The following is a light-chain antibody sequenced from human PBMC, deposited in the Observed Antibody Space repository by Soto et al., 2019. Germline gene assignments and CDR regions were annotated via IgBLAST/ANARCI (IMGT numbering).Light chain of an antibody. J-gene: IGLJ1*01. CDR3: QSYDSTLSARYV. CDR2: GNI. CDR1: SSNIGAGYD. Sequence: QAVVTQPPSVSGAPGQRVTISCTGSSSNIGAGYDVHWYQQRPGTAPKLLIFGNINRPSGVTDRFYGSKSGTSASLAITGLQAEDEGDYYCQSYDSTLSARYVFGTGTKVTVL. V-gene: IGLV1-40*01.